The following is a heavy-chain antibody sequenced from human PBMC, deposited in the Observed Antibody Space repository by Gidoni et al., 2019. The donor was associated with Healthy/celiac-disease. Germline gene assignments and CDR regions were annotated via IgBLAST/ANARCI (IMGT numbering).Heavy chain of an antibody. Sequence: QVQLQQWGAGLLKPSETLSLTCAVYGGSSSGYYWSWIRQPPGKGLEWIGEINHSGSTNYNPSLKSRVTISVDTSKNQFSLKLSSVTAADTAVYYCARGLVVVTPVIWGQGTLVTVSS. CDR1: GGSSSGYY. J-gene: IGHJ4*02. CDR3: ARGLVVVTPVI. CDR2: INHSGST. D-gene: IGHD2-21*02. V-gene: IGHV4-34*01.